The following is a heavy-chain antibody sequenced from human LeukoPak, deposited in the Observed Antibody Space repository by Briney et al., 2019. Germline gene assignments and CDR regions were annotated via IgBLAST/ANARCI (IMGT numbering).Heavy chain of an antibody. J-gene: IGHJ4*02. CDR2: IPYDGSNK. CDR1: GFTFSSYG. Sequence: GGSLRLSCAASGFTFSSYGMHWVRQAPGKGLEWVAVIPYDGSNKYYADSVKGRFTISRDNSKNTLYLQMNSLRAEDTAVYYCAKGGYSYGPLDYWGQGTLVTVSS. CDR3: AKGGYSYGPLDY. V-gene: IGHV3-30*18. D-gene: IGHD5-18*01.